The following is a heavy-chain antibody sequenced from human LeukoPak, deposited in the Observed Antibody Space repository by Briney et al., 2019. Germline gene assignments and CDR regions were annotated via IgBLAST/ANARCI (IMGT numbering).Heavy chain of an antibody. V-gene: IGHV1-2*02. Sequence: ASVKVSCKASGYTFTGYYMHWVRQAPGQGLEWMGWINPNSGGTNYAQKFQGRVTMTRDTSISTAYMELSRLRSDDTAVYYCAREGHGAAGIAAADWGQGTLVTVSS. D-gene: IGHD6-13*01. CDR1: GYTFTGYY. J-gene: IGHJ4*02. CDR2: INPNSGGT. CDR3: AREGHGAAGIAAAD.